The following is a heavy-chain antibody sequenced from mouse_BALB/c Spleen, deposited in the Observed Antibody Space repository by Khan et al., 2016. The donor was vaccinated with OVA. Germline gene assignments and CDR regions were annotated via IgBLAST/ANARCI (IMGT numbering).Heavy chain of an antibody. CDR2: ISSGGSYT. V-gene: IGHV5-6*01. CDR3: ARQDGNYLYYFDY. J-gene: IGHJ2*01. Sequence: EVELVESGGDLVKPGGSLKLSCAASGFTFSSYGMSWVRQTPDKRLEWVATISSGGSYTYYPDSVKGRFTISRDNAKNTLYLQISSLKSEDTAMYYCARQDGNYLYYFDYWGQGTTLTVSS. D-gene: IGHD2-1*01. CDR1: GFTFSSYG.